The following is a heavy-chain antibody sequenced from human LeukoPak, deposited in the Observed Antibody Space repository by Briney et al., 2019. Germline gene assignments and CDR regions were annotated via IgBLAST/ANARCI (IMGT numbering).Heavy chain of an antibody. CDR1: GGSIISSDYH. V-gene: IGHV4-39*01. Sequence: PSETLSLTCTVSGGSIISSDYHWGWVRQPPGKGLEWIGTISYSGNTDYNPSLRSRVSISVDASNNQFSLRLGSVTAADTAVYHCARHCCSGPAKRVFDIWGQGTMVTVSS. D-gene: IGHD2-15*01. J-gene: IGHJ3*02. CDR3: ARHCCSGPAKRVFDI. CDR2: ISYSGNT.